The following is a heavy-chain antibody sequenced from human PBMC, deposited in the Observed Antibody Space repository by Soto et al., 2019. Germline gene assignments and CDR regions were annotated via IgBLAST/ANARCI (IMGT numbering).Heavy chain of an antibody. CDR1: GFTFSSYG. CDR3: AKDRGRIGDSSGYYYGMDV. Sequence: QVQLVESGGGVVQPGRSLRLSCAASGFTFSSYGMHWVRQAPGKGLEWVAVISYDGSNKYYADSVKGRFTISRDNSKNTLYLQMNSLRAEDTAVYYCAKDRGRIGDSSGYYYGMDVWGQGTTVTVSS. J-gene: IGHJ6*02. D-gene: IGHD3-22*01. CDR2: ISYDGSNK. V-gene: IGHV3-30*18.